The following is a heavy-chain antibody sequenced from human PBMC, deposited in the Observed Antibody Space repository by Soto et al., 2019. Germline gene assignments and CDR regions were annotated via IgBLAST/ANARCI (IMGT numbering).Heavy chain of an antibody. CDR3: AMAGTEYCTNGVCSVEYFQH. V-gene: IGHV4-59*01. CDR1: GGSISSYY. J-gene: IGHJ1*01. CDR2: IYYSGST. D-gene: IGHD2-8*01. Sequence: SETLSLTCTVSGGSISSYYWSWIRQPPGKGLEWIEYIYYSGSTNYNPSLKSRVTISVDTSKNQFSLKLSSVTAADTAVYYCAMAGTEYCTNGVCSVEYFQHWGQGTLVTVSS.